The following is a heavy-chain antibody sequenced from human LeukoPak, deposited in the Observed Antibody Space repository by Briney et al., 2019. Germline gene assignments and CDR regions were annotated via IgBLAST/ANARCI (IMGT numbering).Heavy chain of an antibody. Sequence: GGSLRLSCAASGFTFSSSWMHWVRRAPGKGLVWVSRINSDESTTTYADSVKGRFTISRDNAKNTLYLQMNSLRAEDTAVYYCARGNTLRYYDYWGQGTLVTVSS. D-gene: IGHD3-9*01. CDR1: GFTFSSSW. CDR3: ARGNTLRYYDY. V-gene: IGHV3-74*01. J-gene: IGHJ4*02. CDR2: INSDESTT.